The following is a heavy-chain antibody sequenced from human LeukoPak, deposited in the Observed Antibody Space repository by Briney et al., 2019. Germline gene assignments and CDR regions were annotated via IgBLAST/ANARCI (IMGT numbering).Heavy chain of an antibody. J-gene: IGHJ5*02. CDR1: GGSISSSSYY. D-gene: IGHD6-19*01. V-gene: IGHV4-39*01. CDR2: IYYSGST. CDR3: ARQIAVAGNWFDP. Sequence: SETLSLTCTVSGGSISSSSYYWGWIRQPPGKGLEWIGSIYYSGSTYYNPSPKSRVPISVDTSKNQFSLKLSSVTAADTAVYYCARQIAVAGNWFDPWGQGTLVTVSS.